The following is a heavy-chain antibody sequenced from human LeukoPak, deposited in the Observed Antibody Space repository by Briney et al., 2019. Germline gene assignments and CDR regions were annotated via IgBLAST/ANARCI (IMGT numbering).Heavy chain of an antibody. CDR2: IYYSGST. J-gene: IGHJ5*02. CDR3: ARRGASDTAPFDP. D-gene: IGHD1-26*01. CDR1: GGSISSSSYY. V-gene: IGHV4-39*01. Sequence: SETLSLTCTVSGGSISSSSYYWGWIRQPPGKGLEWIGSIYYSGSTYYNPSLKSRVTISVDTSKNQFSLKLSSVTAADTAVYYCARRGASDTAPFDPWGQGTLVTVSS.